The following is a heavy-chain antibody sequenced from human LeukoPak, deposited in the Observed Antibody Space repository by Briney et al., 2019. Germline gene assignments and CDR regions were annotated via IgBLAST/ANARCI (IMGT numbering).Heavy chain of an antibody. Sequence: ASVKVSCKVSGYTLTELSMHWVRQAPGQGLEWMGWINPNSGGTNYAQKFQGRVTMTRDTSISTAYMELSRLRSDDTAVYYCARAFGDRNDYWGQGTLVTVSS. CDR1: GYTLTELS. J-gene: IGHJ4*02. D-gene: IGHD4-17*01. CDR2: INPNSGGT. CDR3: ARAFGDRNDY. V-gene: IGHV1-2*02.